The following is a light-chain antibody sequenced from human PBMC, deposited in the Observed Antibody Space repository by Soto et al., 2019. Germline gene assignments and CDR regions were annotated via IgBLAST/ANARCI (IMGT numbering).Light chain of an antibody. Sequence: DIQMTQSPSTLSASVGDRVTITCRASQSISTWLAWYQQEPGKAPKLLIHKASSLQSGVPSRFSGSGSGTDFTPTISSLHPDDFATYYCQQYNSYSPTFGQGTKVDNK. J-gene: IGKJ1*01. CDR2: KAS. V-gene: IGKV1-5*03. CDR1: QSISTW. CDR3: QQYNSYSPT.